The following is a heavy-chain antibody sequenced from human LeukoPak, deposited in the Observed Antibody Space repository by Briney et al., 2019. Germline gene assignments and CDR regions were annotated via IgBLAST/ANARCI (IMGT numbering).Heavy chain of an antibody. V-gene: IGHV3-23*01. CDR1: GFTFSTYA. Sequence: GGSLRLSCAASGFTFSTYAMTWVRQAPGKGLEWVSALSGSGASTFHADSVKGRSTISRDNSKNTLYLQMNSLRDEDTAVYYCARGPKVPAPTYYFDYWGQGILVTVSS. J-gene: IGHJ4*02. CDR3: ARGPKVPAPTYYFDY. CDR2: LSGSGAST. D-gene: IGHD2-2*01.